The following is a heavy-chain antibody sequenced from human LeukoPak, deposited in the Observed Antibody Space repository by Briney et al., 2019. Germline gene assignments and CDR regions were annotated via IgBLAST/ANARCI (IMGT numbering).Heavy chain of an antibody. D-gene: IGHD3-9*01. V-gene: IGHV5-51*01. J-gene: IGHJ4*02. CDR1: GYSFTRYW. Sequence: GESLKISCKGSGYSFTRYWIGWVRQMPGKGLEWMGIIYPGDSDTRYSPSFQGQVTISADKSISTAYLQWSSLKASDTAMYYCARRRILTGYYYYFDYWGQGTLVTVSS. CDR3: ARRRILTGYYYYFDY. CDR2: IYPGDSDT.